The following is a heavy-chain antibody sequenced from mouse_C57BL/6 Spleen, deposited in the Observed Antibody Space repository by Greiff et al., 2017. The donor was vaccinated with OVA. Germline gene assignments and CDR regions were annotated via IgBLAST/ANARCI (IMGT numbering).Heavy chain of an antibody. J-gene: IGHJ3*01. CDR3: ARGGSSSPFAY. Sequence: VQLQQSGPELVKPGASVKISCKASGYTFTDYYMNWVKQSHGKSLEWIGDINPNNGGTSYNQKFKGKATLTVAKSSSTAYMELRSLTSEDSAVYYCARGGSSSPFAYWGQGTLVTVSA. D-gene: IGHD1-1*01. V-gene: IGHV1-26*01. CDR2: INPNNGGT. CDR1: GYTFTDYY.